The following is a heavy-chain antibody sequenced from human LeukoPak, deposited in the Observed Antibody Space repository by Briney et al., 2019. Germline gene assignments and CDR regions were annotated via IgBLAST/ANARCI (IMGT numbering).Heavy chain of an antibody. J-gene: IGHJ4*02. V-gene: IGHV1-69*13. CDR3: ARGRTIFGVASKTKFDY. CDR2: IIPIFGTA. CDR1: GGTFSSYA. D-gene: IGHD3-3*01. Sequence: SVKVSCKASGGTFSSYAISWVRQAPGQGLEWMGGIIPIFGTANYAQKFQGRVTITADESTSTAYMELSSLRSEDTAVYYCARGRTIFGVASKTKFDYWGQGTLVTVSS.